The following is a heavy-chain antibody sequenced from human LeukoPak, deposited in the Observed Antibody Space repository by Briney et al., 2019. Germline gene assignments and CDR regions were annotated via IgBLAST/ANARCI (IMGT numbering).Heavy chain of an antibody. CDR2: INHSGST. J-gene: IGHJ3*02. CDR3: ARLDPGGVIFIYVAFDI. D-gene: IGHD3-16*02. CDR1: GGSFSGYY. Sequence: SETLSLTCAVYGGSFSGYYWSWIRQPPGKGLEWIGEINHSGSTNYNPSLKRRVTISVDTSKKQFSLKLSSVTAADTAVYYCARLDPGGVIFIYVAFDIWGQGTMVTVSS. V-gene: IGHV4-34*01.